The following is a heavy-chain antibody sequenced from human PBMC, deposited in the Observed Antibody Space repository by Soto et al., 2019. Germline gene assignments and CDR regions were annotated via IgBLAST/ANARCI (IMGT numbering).Heavy chain of an antibody. J-gene: IGHJ4*02. CDR3: ASLPYYYGEVFDY. CDR1: GGSISSSSYY. D-gene: IGHD4-17*01. V-gene: IGHV4-39*01. Sequence: SETLSLTCTVSGGSISSSSYYWGWIRQPPGKGLEWIGSIYYSGSTYYNPSLKSRVTISVDTSKNQFSLKLSSVTAADTAVYYCASLPYYYGEVFDYWGQGTLVTVSS. CDR2: IYYSGST.